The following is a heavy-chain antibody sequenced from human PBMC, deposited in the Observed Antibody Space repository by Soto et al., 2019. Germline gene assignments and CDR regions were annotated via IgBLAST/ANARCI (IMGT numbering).Heavy chain of an antibody. V-gene: IGHV4-34*01. CDR3: ARGLGALRYFDWLLSGETNWFDP. D-gene: IGHD3-9*01. Sequence: QVQLQQWGAGLLKPSETLSLTCAVYGGSFSGYYWSWIRQPPGKGLEWIGEINHSGSTNYNPSLKSRVSISVDTCKNQFSLKLSSVTAADTAVYYCARGLGALRYFDWLLSGETNWFDPWGQGTLVTVSS. CDR2: INHSGST. J-gene: IGHJ5*02. CDR1: GGSFSGYY.